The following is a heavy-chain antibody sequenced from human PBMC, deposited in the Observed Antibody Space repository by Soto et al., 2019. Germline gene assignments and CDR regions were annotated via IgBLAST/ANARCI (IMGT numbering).Heavy chain of an antibody. Sequence: QVQLVQSGAEVKKPGSSVKVSCKASGGTFSSYAISWVRQAPGQGLEWMGGIIPIFGTANYAQKFQGRVTITADESTSTAYMELSSLRSEDTAMYYCASPGPLAVTTFGYFQHWGQGTLVTVSS. J-gene: IGHJ1*01. CDR2: IIPIFGTA. V-gene: IGHV1-69*01. CDR1: GGTFSSYA. CDR3: ASPGPLAVTTFGYFQH. D-gene: IGHD4-17*01.